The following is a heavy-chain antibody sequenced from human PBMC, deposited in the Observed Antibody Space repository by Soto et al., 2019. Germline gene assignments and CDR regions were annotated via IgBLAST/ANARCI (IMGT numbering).Heavy chain of an antibody. CDR2: IIPILGIA. Sequence: SVKVCCKSSGGTSSSYTISWVRQAPGQGLEWMGRIIPILGIANYAQKFQGRVTITADKSTSTAYMELSSLRSEDTAVYYCARDGWDIVVVPAANYNWFDPWGQGTLVTVSS. D-gene: IGHD2-2*01. J-gene: IGHJ5*02. CDR1: GGTSSSYT. CDR3: ARDGWDIVVVPAANYNWFDP. V-gene: IGHV1-69*04.